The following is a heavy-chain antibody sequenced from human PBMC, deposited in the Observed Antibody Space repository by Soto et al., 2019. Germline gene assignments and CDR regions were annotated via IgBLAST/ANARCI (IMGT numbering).Heavy chain of an antibody. CDR2: ISAYDGYT. J-gene: IGHJ6*02. D-gene: IGHD3-22*01. CDR3: ARGGFYDSSGARNYYYYGMNV. Sequence: ASVKVSCKASGYTFTSYGINWVRQAPGQGLEWLGWISAYDGYTNYAQILQGRVSMTTDTSTRTAYMELRSLRSDDTAMYYCARGGFYDSSGARNYYYYGMNVWGQGTTVTVSS. CDR1: GYTFTSYG. V-gene: IGHV1-18*01.